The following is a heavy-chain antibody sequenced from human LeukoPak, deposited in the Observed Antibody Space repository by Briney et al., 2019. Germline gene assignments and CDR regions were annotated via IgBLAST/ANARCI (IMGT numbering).Heavy chain of an antibody. CDR2: IYYSGST. Sequence: PSETLSLTCTVSGGSISSYYWSWIRQPPGTGLEWIGYIYYSGSTNYNPSLKSRVTISVDTSKNQFSLKLSSVTVAATAVYYCARAATYYYDSSGYYYYFDYWGQGTLVSVSS. CDR1: GGSISSYY. V-gene: IGHV4-59*01. CDR3: ARAATYYYDSSGYYYYFDY. D-gene: IGHD3-22*01. J-gene: IGHJ4*02.